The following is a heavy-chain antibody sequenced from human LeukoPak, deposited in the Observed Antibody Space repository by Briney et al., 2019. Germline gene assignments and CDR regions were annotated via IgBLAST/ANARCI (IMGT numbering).Heavy chain of an antibody. CDR2: INGDGSIT. CDR1: GFTFSNYW. V-gene: IGHV3-74*01. D-gene: IGHD6-6*01. CDR3: ARSQYSTSSGGIDY. J-gene: IGHJ4*02. Sequence: PGGSLRLTCAASGFTFSNYWMHWVRQAPGKGLVWVSRINGDGSITAYADSVKGRFTISRDNAKNTLFLQISSLGADDSAVYYCARSQYSTSSGGIDYWGQGTLVTVSS.